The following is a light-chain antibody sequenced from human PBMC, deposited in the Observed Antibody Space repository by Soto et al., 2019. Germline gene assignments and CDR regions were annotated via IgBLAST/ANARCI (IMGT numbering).Light chain of an antibody. V-gene: IGKV3-15*01. CDR3: QQCDNWWT. CDR2: GAS. Sequence: EIEMTQSPDTLSVSPGERATLSCRASQSVGSNLAWYQKKPGQAPRLLIFGASTRATGIPARFSGSGSGTEFTLTISSLQSEDFAVYYCQQCDNWWTFGQGTKVEIK. CDR1: QSVGSN. J-gene: IGKJ1*01.